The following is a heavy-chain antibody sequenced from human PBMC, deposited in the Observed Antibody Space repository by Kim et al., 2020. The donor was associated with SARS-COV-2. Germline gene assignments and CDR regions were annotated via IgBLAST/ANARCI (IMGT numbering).Heavy chain of an antibody. CDR2: TYYRSKWSN. J-gene: IGHJ4*02. Sequence: SQTLSLTCAISGDSVSSNSAAWNWIRQSPSRGLEWLGRTYYRSKWSNDYAVSVRSRITINPDTSKNQFSLQLNSVTPEDTAVYYCARERDYGGNSADFDYWGQGTLVTVSX. CDR1: GDSVSSNSAA. V-gene: IGHV6-1*01. CDR3: ARERDYGGNSADFDY. D-gene: IGHD4-17*01.